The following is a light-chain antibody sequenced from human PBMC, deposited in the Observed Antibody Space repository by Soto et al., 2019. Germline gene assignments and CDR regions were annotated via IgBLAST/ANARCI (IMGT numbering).Light chain of an antibody. CDR3: QPHNNWPVVT. CDR1: RSISNN. CDR2: GAS. J-gene: IGKJ4*01. V-gene: IGKV3-15*01. Sequence: EMVMTQSPATLSVSPGERVTLSCRASRSISNNLAWYQQKPGQAPRLLIYGASTRATGIPARFSGSGSGTEFTLTINSLQSEDFAMYYCQPHNNWPVVTFGGGTRVEIE.